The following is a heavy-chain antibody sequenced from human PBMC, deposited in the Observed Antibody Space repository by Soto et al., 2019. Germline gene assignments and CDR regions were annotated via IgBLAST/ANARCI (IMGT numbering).Heavy chain of an antibody. J-gene: IGHJ6*02. CDR2: ISYDGSNK. V-gene: IGHV3-30-3*01. CDR3: ARDSILGVVTDTPGYYGVDG. CDR1: GFTFSSYA. Sequence: PGGYLRLSCAASGFTFSSYAMHWVRQAPGKGLEWVAVISYDGSNKYYADSVKGRFTISRDNSKNTLYLQMNSLRAEDTAVYYWARDSILGVVTDTPGYYGVDGWGQGTKVTGAS. D-gene: IGHD3-3*01.